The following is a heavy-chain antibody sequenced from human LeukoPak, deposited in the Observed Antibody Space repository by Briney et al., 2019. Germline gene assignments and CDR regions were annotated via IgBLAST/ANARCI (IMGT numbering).Heavy chain of an antibody. Sequence: GGSLRLSCAASGFTFSSYSMNWVRQAPGEGLEWVSVIYSGGTTYYAESVKGRFTISRDNSKNTLYLQMNSLRAEDTAVYYCARVLRGYDTSAYYYHYFDYWGQGTLVTVSS. J-gene: IGHJ4*02. CDR2: IYSGGTT. D-gene: IGHD3-22*01. CDR1: GFTFSSYS. CDR3: ARVLRGYDTSAYYYHYFDY. V-gene: IGHV3-66*01.